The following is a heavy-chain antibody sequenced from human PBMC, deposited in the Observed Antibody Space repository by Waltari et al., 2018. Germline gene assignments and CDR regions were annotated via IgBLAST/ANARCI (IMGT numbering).Heavy chain of an antibody. CDR1: GFTFSSYS. CDR2: ISGSSSTI. D-gene: IGHD3-16*02. Sequence: EVQLVESGGGLVQPGGSLRLTCGVSGFTFSSYSMNWVSHAPGKGLELVSYISGSSSTIYYADSVKGRFTISRDNAKNSMHLQMSSLRAEDTAVYYCATAARRRDVGDLSWGQGTLVTVSS. J-gene: IGHJ4*02. V-gene: IGHV3-48*01. CDR3: ATAARRRDVGDLS.